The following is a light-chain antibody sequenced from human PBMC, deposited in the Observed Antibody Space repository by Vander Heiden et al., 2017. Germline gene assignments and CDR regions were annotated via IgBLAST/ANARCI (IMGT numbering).Light chain of an antibody. V-gene: IGKV3-20*01. J-gene: IGKJ4*01. CDR2: GAS. CDR1: QSLSRYF. CDR3: QQYDKLLRT. Sequence: PGQRATLSCRASQSLSRYFLAWYQQKTGQSPRLLIYGASNRAAGTPDRFSGSGSGTAFTPTISRLEPEDVVFYFWQQYDKLLRTFGGGTKVDLK.